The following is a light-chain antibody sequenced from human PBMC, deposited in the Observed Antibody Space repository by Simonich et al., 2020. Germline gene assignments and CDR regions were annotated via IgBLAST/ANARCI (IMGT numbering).Light chain of an antibody. CDR2: LKSDGSH. CDR1: SGHSSSA. Sequence: QLVLTQSPSASASLGASVKLTCTLSSGHSSSAIAWHQQQPEKGPRDLMKLKSDGSHSKGDGIPVRFSGSSSGAERYLTISSLQSEDEADYYCQTWGTGIQVFGGGTKRTVL. CDR3: QTWGTGIQV. V-gene: IGLV4-69*01. J-gene: IGLJ2*01.